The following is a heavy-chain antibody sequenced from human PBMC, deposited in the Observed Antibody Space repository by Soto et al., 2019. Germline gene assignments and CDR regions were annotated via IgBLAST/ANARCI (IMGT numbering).Heavy chain of an antibody. CDR1: GGSISSSSYY. Sequence: PSETLSLTCTVSGGSISSSSYYWGWIRQPPGKGLEWIGSIYYSGSTYYNPSLKSRVTISVDTSKNQFSLKLSSVTAADTAVYYCAILISSVGGYFDYWGQGTLVTVSS. J-gene: IGHJ4*02. D-gene: IGHD6-19*01. CDR2: IYYSGST. CDR3: AILISSVGGYFDY. V-gene: IGHV4-39*01.